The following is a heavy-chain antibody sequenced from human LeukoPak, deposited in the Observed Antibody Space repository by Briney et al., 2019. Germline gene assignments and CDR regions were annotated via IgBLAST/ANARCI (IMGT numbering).Heavy chain of an antibody. J-gene: IGHJ5*02. D-gene: IGHD3-22*01. Sequence: TGRSLRLSCAASGFTSSSYGMHWVRQAPGKGLEWVAVISYDGSNKYYADSVKGRFTISRDNSKNTLYLQMNSLRAEDTAVYYCAKEYETHYYDSSGYFPWGQGTLVTVSS. CDR2: ISYDGSNK. CDR1: GFTSSSYG. CDR3: AKEYETHYYDSSGYFP. V-gene: IGHV3-30*18.